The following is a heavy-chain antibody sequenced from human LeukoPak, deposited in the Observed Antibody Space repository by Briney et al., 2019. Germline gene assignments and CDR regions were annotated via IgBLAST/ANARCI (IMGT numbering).Heavy chain of an antibody. Sequence: PGGSLRLSCAASGFTVSSNYMTWVRQAPGKGLEWVSVIYKNAITYYADTVKGRFTISRDNSKNTLYLQMNSLRAEDTAVYYCARDPEDYYDSSAYYDGFDMWGQGTMVTVSS. CDR2: IYKNAIT. D-gene: IGHD3-22*01. J-gene: IGHJ3*02. CDR3: ARDPEDYYDSSAYYDGFDM. V-gene: IGHV3-53*01. CDR1: GFTVSSNY.